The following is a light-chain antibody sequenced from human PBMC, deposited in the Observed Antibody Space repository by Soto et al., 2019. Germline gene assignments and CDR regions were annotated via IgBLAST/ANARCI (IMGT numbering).Light chain of an antibody. CDR3: QQYNNWANA. CDR2: GAS. J-gene: IGKJ1*01. Sequence: EIVMTQSPATLSVSPGERATLSCRASQSVSSNLAWYQQKPGQAPRLLIYGASTRATGIPARFSGSGSGTEFTLTISSLQSEDFAVYYCQQYNNWANAFGHGTKVEIK. CDR1: QSVSSN. V-gene: IGKV3-15*01.